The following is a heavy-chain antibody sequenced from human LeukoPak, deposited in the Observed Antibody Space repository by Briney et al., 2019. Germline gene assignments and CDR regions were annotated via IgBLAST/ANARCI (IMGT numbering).Heavy chain of an antibody. CDR1: GGSISSSSYY. CDR2: IYYSGST. Sequence: SETLSLTCTVSGGSISSSSYYWGWIRQPPGKGLEWIGSIYYSGSTYYNPSLKSRVTISVYTSKNQFSLKLSSVTAADTAVYYCARSTVAGTRKVDYWGQGTLVTVSS. D-gene: IGHD6-19*01. V-gene: IGHV4-39*01. J-gene: IGHJ4*02. CDR3: ARSTVAGTRKVDY.